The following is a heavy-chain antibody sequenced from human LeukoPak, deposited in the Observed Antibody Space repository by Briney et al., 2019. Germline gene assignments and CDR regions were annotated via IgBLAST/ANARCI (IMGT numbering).Heavy chain of an antibody. CDR3: ARVGYDSSGYFLNWFDP. J-gene: IGHJ5*02. V-gene: IGHV3-7*01. D-gene: IGHD3-22*01. Sequence: GGSLRLPCAASGFTFSSYWVSWVRQAPGKGLEWVANIKQDGSEKYYVDSVKGRFTISRDNAKNSLYLQMNSLRAEDTAVYYCARVGYDSSGYFLNWFDPWGQGTLVTVSS. CDR1: GFTFSSYW. CDR2: IKQDGSEK.